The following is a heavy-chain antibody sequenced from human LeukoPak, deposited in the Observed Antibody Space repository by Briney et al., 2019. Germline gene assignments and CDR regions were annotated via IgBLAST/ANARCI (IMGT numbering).Heavy chain of an antibody. CDR1: GGTFSSYA. D-gene: IGHD5-18*01. CDR2: IIPIFGTA. Sequence: GASVKVSCKASGGTFSSYAISSVRQAPGQGLEWMGGIIPIFGTANYAQKFQGRVTITADESTSTAYMELSSRRSEDTAVYYCAGSGYSYGYYWGQGTLVTVSS. V-gene: IGHV1-69*13. CDR3: AGSGYSYGYY. J-gene: IGHJ4*02.